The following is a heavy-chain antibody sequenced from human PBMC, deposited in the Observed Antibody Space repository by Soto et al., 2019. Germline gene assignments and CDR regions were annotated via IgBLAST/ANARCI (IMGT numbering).Heavy chain of an antibody. CDR2: ISGSGGST. CDR1: GFTFSSYA. D-gene: IGHD6-19*01. Sequence: EVQLLESGGGLVQPGGSLRLSCVASGFTFSSYAMKWVRQAPVKGLEWVSAISGSGGSTYYADSVKGRFTISRDNSKKTLYLQMNSLRAEYTGVYYCARWGSGGYYDYWGQGTLVTVSS. CDR3: ARWGSGGYYDY. J-gene: IGHJ4*02. V-gene: IGHV3-23*01.